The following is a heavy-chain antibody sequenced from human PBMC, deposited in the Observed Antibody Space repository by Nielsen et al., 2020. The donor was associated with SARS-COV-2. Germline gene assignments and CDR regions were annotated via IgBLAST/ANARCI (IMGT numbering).Heavy chain of an antibody. CDR2: IYYSGST. Sequence: ESLKISCTVSGGSISSYYWSWIRQPPGKGLEWIGYIYYSGSTNYNPSLKSRVTISVDTSKNQFSLKLSSVTAADTAVYYCARDRGVVAARTYYYYGMDVWGQGTTVTVSS. V-gene: IGHV4-59*01. D-gene: IGHD2-15*01. J-gene: IGHJ6*02. CDR1: GGSISSYY. CDR3: ARDRGVVAARTYYYYGMDV.